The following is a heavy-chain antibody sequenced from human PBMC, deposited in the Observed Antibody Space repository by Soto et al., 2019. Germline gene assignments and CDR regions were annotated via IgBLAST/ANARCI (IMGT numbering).Heavy chain of an antibody. CDR3: ASLLGAVAADDAFDI. D-gene: IGHD6-19*01. CDR1: GYTFTSYY. Sequence: ASVKVSCKASGYTFTSYYMHWVRQAPGQGLEWMGIINPSGGSTSYAQKFQGRVTVTRDTSTSTVYMELSSLRSEDTAVYYCASLLGAVAADDAFDIWGQGTMVTVSS. J-gene: IGHJ3*02. V-gene: IGHV1-46*01. CDR2: INPSGGST.